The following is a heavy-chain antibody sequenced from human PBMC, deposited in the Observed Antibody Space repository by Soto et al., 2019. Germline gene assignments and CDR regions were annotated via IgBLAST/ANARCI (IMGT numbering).Heavy chain of an antibody. Sequence: SETLSLTCTVSGGSISSSSYYWGWIRQPPGKGLEWIGSIYYSGSTYYNPSLKSRVTILVDTSKKQFSLKLSSVTAADTAVYYCARLSGSWQIWFDPWGQGTLVTVS. D-gene: IGHD6-13*01. CDR2: IYYSGST. V-gene: IGHV4-39*07. J-gene: IGHJ5*02. CDR1: GGSISSSSYY. CDR3: ARLSGSWQIWFDP.